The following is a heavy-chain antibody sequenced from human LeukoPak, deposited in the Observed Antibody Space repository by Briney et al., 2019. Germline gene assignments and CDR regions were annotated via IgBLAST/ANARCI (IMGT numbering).Heavy chain of an antibody. CDR1: DYSISSGYY. D-gene: IGHD2-15*01. CDR3: ASGGWDNCSGGSCLFYFDY. CDR2: IFQSGHT. V-gene: IGHV4-38-2*02. Sequence: SETLSLTCTVSDYSISSGYYWGWIRQPPGKGLEWTGSIFQSGHTYYSPSLKSRVTISVDTSKNQFSLKLSSVTAADTAVYYCASGGWDNCSGGSCLFYFDYWGQGTLVTVSS. J-gene: IGHJ4*02.